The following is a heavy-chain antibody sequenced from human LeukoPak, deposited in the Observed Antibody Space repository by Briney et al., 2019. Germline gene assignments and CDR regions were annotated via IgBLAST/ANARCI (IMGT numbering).Heavy chain of an antibody. V-gene: IGHV3-48*03. D-gene: IGHD2-21*02. CDR2: ISSSGSTI. J-gene: IGHJ4*02. CDR1: GFTFSSYE. CDR3: ARGRIVVVTAIIFDY. Sequence: QPGGSLRLSCAASGFTFSSYEMNWVRQAPRKGLEWVSYISSSGSTIYYADSVKGRFTISRDNAKNSLYLQMNSLRAEDTAVYYCARGRIVVVTAIIFDYWGQGTLVTVSS.